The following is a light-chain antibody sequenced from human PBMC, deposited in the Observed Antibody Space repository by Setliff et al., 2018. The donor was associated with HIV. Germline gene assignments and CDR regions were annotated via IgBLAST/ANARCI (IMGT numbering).Light chain of an antibody. CDR2: DVN. CDR3: CSYAGSDTFVV. J-gene: IGLJ1*01. V-gene: IGLV2-23*02. CDR1: SSDVGGSNH. Sequence: QSALAQPASVSGSPGQSITISCAGTSSDVGGSNHVFWYQQYPGKVPRLIIYDVNNRPSGVSNRFSGSKSGNTASLAISGLQADDEADYYCCSYAGSDTFVVFGTGTKVTVL.